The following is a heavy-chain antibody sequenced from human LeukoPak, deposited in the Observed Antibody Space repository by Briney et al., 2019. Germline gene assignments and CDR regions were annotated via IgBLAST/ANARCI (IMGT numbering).Heavy chain of an antibody. CDR2: IYYSGST. CDR1: GGSISSYY. Sequence: PSETLSLTCTVSGGSISSYYWTWIRQPPGKGLEWIGYIYYSGSTNYNPSLKSRVTISIDTSKSQFSLKLSSVTAADTAVYYCARGYHDFSGYWLSYFDYWGQGTLVTVSS. CDR3: ARGYHDFSGYWLSYFDY. J-gene: IGHJ4*02. D-gene: IGHD3-22*01. V-gene: IGHV4-59*01.